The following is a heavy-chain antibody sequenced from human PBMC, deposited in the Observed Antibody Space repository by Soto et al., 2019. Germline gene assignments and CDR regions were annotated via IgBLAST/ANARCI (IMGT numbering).Heavy chain of an antibody. CDR1: GGSFSGYY. CDR2: INHSGSP. J-gene: IGHJ4*02. CDR3: ARGRYGGDY. D-gene: IGHD4-17*01. V-gene: IGHV4-34*01. Sequence: QVQLQQWGAGLLKPSETLSLTCAVYGGSFSGYYWSWIRQPPGEGLEWIGEINHSGSPNYNPSLKSRVTISVATSKNQFSLKLSSVTAADTAVYYCARGRYGGDYWGQGTLVTVSS.